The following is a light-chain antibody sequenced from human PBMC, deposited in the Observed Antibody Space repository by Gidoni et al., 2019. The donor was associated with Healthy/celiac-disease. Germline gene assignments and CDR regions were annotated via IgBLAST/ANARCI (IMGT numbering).Light chain of an antibody. CDR2: AAS. CDR3: QQSYSTTRLT. Sequence: DIQMTQSPSSLSASVGDRVTITCRASQSISSYLNWYQQKPGKAPKRLIYAASSLQSGVPSRFSGSGSGTDFTLTISSLQPEDFATYYCQQSYSTTRLTFGGGTKVEIK. V-gene: IGKV1-39*01. J-gene: IGKJ4*01. CDR1: QSISSY.